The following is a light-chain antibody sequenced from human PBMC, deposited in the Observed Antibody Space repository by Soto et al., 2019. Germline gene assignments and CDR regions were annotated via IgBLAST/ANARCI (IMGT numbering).Light chain of an antibody. CDR3: QHRSNWPWT. V-gene: IGKV3-11*01. CDR1: QSVSSY. J-gene: IGKJ1*01. Sequence: EIVLTQSPATLSLSPGERATLSCRASQSVSSYLAWYQQKRGQAPRLLIYDASNRATGIPARFSGSGSGTDFTLTISSLEPEDFAVYYCQHRSNWPWTFGQGTKVEIK. CDR2: DAS.